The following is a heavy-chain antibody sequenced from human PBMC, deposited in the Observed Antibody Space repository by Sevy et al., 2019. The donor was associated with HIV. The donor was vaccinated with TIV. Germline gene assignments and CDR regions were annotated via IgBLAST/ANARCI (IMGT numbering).Heavy chain of an antibody. CDR3: ARGGKRSIVVVPAANNWFDP. J-gene: IGHJ5*02. D-gene: IGHD2-2*01. V-gene: IGHV4-59*01. CDR2: IYYSGST. CDR1: GGSISSYY. Sequence: SEILSLTCTVSGGSISSYYWSWIRQPPGKGLEWIGYIYYSGSTNYNPSLKSRVTISVDTSKNQFSLKLSSVTAADTAVYYCARGGKRSIVVVPAANNWFDPWGQGTLVTVSS.